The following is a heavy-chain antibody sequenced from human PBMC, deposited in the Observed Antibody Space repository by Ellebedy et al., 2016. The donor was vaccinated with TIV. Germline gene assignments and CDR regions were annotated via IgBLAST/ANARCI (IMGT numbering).Heavy chain of an antibody. D-gene: IGHD1-14*01. CDR1: GGSFSSYY. Sequence: SETLSLXXTVSGGSFSSYYWSWIRQSAGKGLEWIGRIFMSGSTTYNPSLKNRVTMSVDTSTTQPSLNWSSVTAADTAVYFCARLRQSRDRSHWYFDLWGRGTLVTVSS. CDR3: ARLRQSRDRSHWYFDL. CDR2: IFMSGST. J-gene: IGHJ2*01. V-gene: IGHV4-4*07.